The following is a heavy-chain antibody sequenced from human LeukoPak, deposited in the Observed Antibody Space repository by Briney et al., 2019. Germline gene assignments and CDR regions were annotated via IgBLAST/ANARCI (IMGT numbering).Heavy chain of an antibody. J-gene: IGHJ4*02. Sequence: GGSLRLSCVVSGVPFSHAWMSWVRQAPGKGLEWVGRIKSKTGGGTTDYAAPVKGRFTISRDDSKNTLYLQMNSLKTEDTAVYYCTTTRRFGESIFDYWGQGTLVTVSS. V-gene: IGHV3-15*01. CDR3: TTTRRFGESIFDY. D-gene: IGHD3-10*01. CDR1: GVPFSHAW. CDR2: IKSKTGGGTT.